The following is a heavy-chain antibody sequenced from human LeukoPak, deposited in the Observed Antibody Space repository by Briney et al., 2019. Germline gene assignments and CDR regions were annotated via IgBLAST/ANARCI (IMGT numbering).Heavy chain of an antibody. J-gene: IGHJ4*02. V-gene: IGHV4-39*07. D-gene: IGHD6-13*01. CDR2: LYYSGST. CDR3: ARNSSSWDLDY. Sequence: PSETLSLTCTVSGGSISSSSYYWGWIRQPPGKGLEWIGSLYYSGSTYYNPSLKSRVTIPVDTSKNQFSLKLSSVTAADTAVYYCARNSSSWDLDYWGQGTLVTVSS. CDR1: GGSISSSSYY.